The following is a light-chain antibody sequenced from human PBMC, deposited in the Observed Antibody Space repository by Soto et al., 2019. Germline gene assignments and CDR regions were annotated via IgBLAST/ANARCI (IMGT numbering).Light chain of an antibody. CDR2: AAS. CDR1: EGIGND. Sequence: DIQMTHSPSSRSASVGDRVTITFRASEGIGNDLGWYQQKPGKAPKRLIFAASSLQSGVPSRFSGSGSGTEFTLTISSLQPEDFATYYCLQYKNSPMTFGQGTRLEIK. J-gene: IGKJ5*01. CDR3: LQYKNSPMT. V-gene: IGKV1-17*01.